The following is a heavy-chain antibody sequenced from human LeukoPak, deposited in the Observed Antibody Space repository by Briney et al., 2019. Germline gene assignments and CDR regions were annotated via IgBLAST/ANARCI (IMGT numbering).Heavy chain of an antibody. J-gene: IGHJ4*02. CDR3: AKTTVVVPAAPIDY. CDR2: ISGSGGST. CDR1: GFTFSSYA. Sequence: GGSLRLSCAASGFTFSSYAMHWVRQAPGKGLEWVSAISGSGGSTYYADSVKGRFTISRDNSKNTLYLQMNSLRAEDTAVYYCAKTTVVVPAAPIDYWGQGTLVTVSS. V-gene: IGHV3-23*01. D-gene: IGHD2-2*01.